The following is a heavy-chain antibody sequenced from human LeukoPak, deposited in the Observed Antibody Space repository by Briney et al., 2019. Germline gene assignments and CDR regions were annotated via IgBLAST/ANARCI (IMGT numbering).Heavy chain of an antibody. D-gene: IGHD5-18*01. Sequence: GGSLRLSCAASGFTFSRYAMHWVRQAPGNGLEWVAVTSPDGNEKYYADSVKGRFTISRQNTKNSLYLYMNNLGGEDTALYFCARGSVQLWLRDTYYYMDVWGKGTTVTVSS. CDR2: TSPDGNEK. J-gene: IGHJ6*03. CDR1: GFTFSRYA. V-gene: IGHV3-30*07. CDR3: ARGSVQLWLRDTYYYMDV.